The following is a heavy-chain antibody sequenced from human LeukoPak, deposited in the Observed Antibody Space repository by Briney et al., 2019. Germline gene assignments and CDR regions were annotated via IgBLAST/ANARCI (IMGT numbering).Heavy chain of an antibody. J-gene: IGHJ4*02. CDR1: GGSFSGYY. CDR3: ASLPKLRPRDY. D-gene: IGHD4-17*01. CDR2: INHSGST. Sequence: PSETLSLTCAVYGGSFSGYYWSWIRQPPGKGLEWIGEINHSGSTNYNPSLKGRVTISVDTSKNQFSLKLSSVTAADTAVYYCASLPKLRPRDYWGQGTLVTVSS. V-gene: IGHV4-34*01.